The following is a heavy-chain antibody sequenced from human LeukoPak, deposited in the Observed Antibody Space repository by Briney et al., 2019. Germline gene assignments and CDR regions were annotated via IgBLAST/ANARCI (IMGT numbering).Heavy chain of an antibody. J-gene: IGHJ4*02. CDR2: IKSKTDGGTT. Sequence: GGPLNLSGAASGFILRNAWMTWSGQPPGKGLNWVARIKSKTDGGTTDYAAPVKGRFTISRDDSKNTLYLQMNSLKTEDTAVYYCTTDYGVGDDYGDPSRGYWGQGTLVTVSS. V-gene: IGHV3-15*01. D-gene: IGHD4-17*01. CDR3: TTDYGVGDDYGDPSRGY. CDR1: GFILRNAW.